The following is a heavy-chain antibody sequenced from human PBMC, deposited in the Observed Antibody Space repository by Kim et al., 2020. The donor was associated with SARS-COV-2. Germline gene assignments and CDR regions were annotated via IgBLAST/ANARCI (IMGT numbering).Heavy chain of an antibody. CDR1: GFTFSSYS. J-gene: IGHJ6*02. V-gene: IGHV3-21*01. Sequence: GGSLKLSCAASGFTFSSYSMNWVRQAPGKGLEWVSSISSSSSYIYYADSVKRRFTISRDNAKNSLYLQMNSLRAEDTAVYYCARDLGSDNWGGYYYYGMDVWGQGTTVTVSS. D-gene: IGHD7-27*01. CDR2: ISSSSSYI. CDR3: ARDLGSDNWGGYYYYGMDV.